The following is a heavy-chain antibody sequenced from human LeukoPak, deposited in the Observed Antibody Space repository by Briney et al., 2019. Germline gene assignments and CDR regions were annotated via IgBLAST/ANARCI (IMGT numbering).Heavy chain of an antibody. Sequence: PGGSLRLSCAASGFTFSSYAMHRVRQAPGKGLEWVAVISYDGSNKYYADSVKGRFTISRDNSKNTLYLQMNSLRAEDTAVYYCARDLVVLELGPPYGMDVWGQGTTVTVSS. CDR1: GFTFSSYA. CDR2: ISYDGSNK. V-gene: IGHV3-30-3*01. D-gene: IGHD1-7*01. J-gene: IGHJ6*02. CDR3: ARDLVVLELGPPYGMDV.